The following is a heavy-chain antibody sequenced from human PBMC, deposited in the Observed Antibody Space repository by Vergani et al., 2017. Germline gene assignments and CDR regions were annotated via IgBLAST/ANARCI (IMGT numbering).Heavy chain of an antibody. Sequence: QVQLQQWGAGLLKPSETLSLTCAVYGGSFSGYYWSWIRQPPGKGLEWIGEINHSGSTNDNPSLKSRVTISVDTSKNQFSLKLSSVTAADTAVYYCAIRSIAAAGTAQDYWGQGTLVTVSS. CDR2: INHSGST. D-gene: IGHD6-13*01. CDR3: AIRSIAAAGTAQDY. CDR1: GGSFSGYY. J-gene: IGHJ4*02. V-gene: IGHV4-34*01.